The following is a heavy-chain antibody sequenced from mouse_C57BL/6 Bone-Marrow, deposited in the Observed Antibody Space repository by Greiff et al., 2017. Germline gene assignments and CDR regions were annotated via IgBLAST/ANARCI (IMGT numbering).Heavy chain of an antibody. CDR1: GFTFSSYT. CDR2: ISGGGGNT. Sequence: DVHLVKSGGGLVKPGGSLKLSCAASGFTFSSYTMSWVRQTPEKRLQWVAAISGGGGNTYYPDSVKGRFTISRDNDKNILYLQMSSLRSEDTALYYCSRQVTTVLATKYFDVWGTGTTVTVSS. V-gene: IGHV5-9*01. CDR3: SRQVTTVLATKYFDV. J-gene: IGHJ1*03. D-gene: IGHD1-1*01.